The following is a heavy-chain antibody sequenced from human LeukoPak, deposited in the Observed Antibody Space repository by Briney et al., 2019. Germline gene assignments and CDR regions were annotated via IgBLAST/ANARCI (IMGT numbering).Heavy chain of an antibody. V-gene: IGHV3-30*18. CDR2: ISYDGSNK. D-gene: IGHD3/OR15-3a*01. CDR1: GFTFSSYG. CDR3: AKDRTGSQKRGYFDY. Sequence: PGRSLRLSCAASGFTFSSYGMHWVRQAPGEGLEWVAVISYDGSNKYYADSVKGRFTISRDNSKNTLYLQMNSLRAEDTAVYYCAKDRTGSQKRGYFDYWGQGTLVTVSS. J-gene: IGHJ4*02.